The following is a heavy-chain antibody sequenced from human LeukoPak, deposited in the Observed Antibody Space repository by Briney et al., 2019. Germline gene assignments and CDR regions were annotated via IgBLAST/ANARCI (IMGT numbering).Heavy chain of an antibody. J-gene: IGHJ6*03. V-gene: IGHV4-39*01. CDR1: GGSISSSSYY. Sequence: SETLSLTCTVSGGSISSSSYYWGWIRPPPGKGLEWIGSIYYSGSTYYNPSLKSRVTISVDTSKNQFSLTLRSVTAADTAVYYCARSYSNYVYYYYYMDVWGKGTTVTVSS. CDR3: ARSYSNYVYYYYYMDV. D-gene: IGHD4-11*01. CDR2: IYYSGST.